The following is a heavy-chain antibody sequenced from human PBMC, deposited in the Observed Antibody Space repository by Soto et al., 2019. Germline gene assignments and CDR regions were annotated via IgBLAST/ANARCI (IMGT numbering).Heavy chain of an antibody. J-gene: IGHJ4*02. CDR2: IWYDGSNK. CDR1: GFTFSSYG. D-gene: IGHD3-10*01. Sequence: QVQLVESGGGVVQPGRSLRLSCAASGFTFSSYGMHWVRQATGKGLEWVAVIWYDGSNKYYADSVKGRFTISRDNSKNTLYLQMNSLRAEDTAVYYCERDRSWRFFDYWGQGTLVTVSS. V-gene: IGHV3-33*01. CDR3: ERDRSWRFFDY.